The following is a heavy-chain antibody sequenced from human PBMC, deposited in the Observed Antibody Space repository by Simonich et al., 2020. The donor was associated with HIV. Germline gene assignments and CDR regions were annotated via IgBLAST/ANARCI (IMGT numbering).Heavy chain of an antibody. Sequence: QVQLQQWGAGLLKPSETLSLTCAVYGGSSSGYYWSWIRQPPGKGLEWIGDNDDSGSTNYRPSLKVRVTISLDTSKNQFSLKLSSVTAADTAVYYCARHSGYADAFDIWGQGTMITVSS. CDR3: ARHSGYADAFDI. CDR2: NDDSGST. CDR1: GGSSSGYY. J-gene: IGHJ3*02. V-gene: IGHV4-34*01. D-gene: IGHD5-12*01.